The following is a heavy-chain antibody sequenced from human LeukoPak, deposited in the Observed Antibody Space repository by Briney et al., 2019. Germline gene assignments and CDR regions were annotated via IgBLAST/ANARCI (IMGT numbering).Heavy chain of an antibody. J-gene: IGHJ6*02. V-gene: IGHV3-23*01. D-gene: IGHD1-1*01. CDR3: AKAGPSTGTYYGMDV. Sequence: GGSLRLSCAASGFTFSSYSMNWVRQAPGKGLEWVSSISDSGGSAYYTDSVKGRFTISRDASKDTLYLQMNSLRAEDTAVYYCAKAGPSTGTYYGMDVWGQGTTVTVPS. CDR2: ISDSGGSA. CDR1: GFTFSSYS.